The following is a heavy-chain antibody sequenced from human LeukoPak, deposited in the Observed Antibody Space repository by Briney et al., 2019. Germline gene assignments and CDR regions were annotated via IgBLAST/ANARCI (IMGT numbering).Heavy chain of an antibody. J-gene: IGHJ4*02. D-gene: IGHD3-9*01. Sequence: GGSLRLSCATSGFTFTDYPMNWVRQAPGKGLEWVSNIRTTAEGANYAYYADSVKGRVTISRDDAKNTLYLHMNSLRDDNTAVYYCATDQRYAFDYWGQGILVTVSS. V-gene: IGHV3-48*02. CDR2: IRTTAEGANYA. CDR3: ATDQRYAFDY. CDR1: GFTFTDYP.